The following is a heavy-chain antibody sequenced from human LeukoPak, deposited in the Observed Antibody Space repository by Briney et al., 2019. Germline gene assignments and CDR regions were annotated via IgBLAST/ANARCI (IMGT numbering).Heavy chain of an antibody. CDR1: GFTFSSYA. D-gene: IGHD3-10*01. V-gene: IGHV3-23*01. CDR3: AKAPSLLWFGESYFDY. Sequence: GGSLRLPCAASGFTFSSYAMSWVRQAPGKGLEWVSAISGSGGSTYYADSVKGRFTISRDNSKNTLYLQMNSLRAEDTAVYYCAKAPSLLWFGESYFDYWGQGTLVTVSS. CDR2: ISGSGGST. J-gene: IGHJ4*02.